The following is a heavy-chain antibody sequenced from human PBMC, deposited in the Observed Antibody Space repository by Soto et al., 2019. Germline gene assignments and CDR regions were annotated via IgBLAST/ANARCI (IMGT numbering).Heavy chain of an antibody. D-gene: IGHD3-9*01. V-gene: IGHV4-34*01. CDR1: GDSLSGYA. CDR3: ARKLEASIRHVEWFSYKWFDP. CDR2: ITFRGVT. Sequence: SETLSLTCDVHGDSLSGYAWSWIRQPPGKGLEWIGEITFRGVTNYHPSLKSRLSMSVDTSKDRISLNVSSVTAADTALYFCARKLEASIRHVEWFSYKWFDPWGPGTLVTVSS. J-gene: IGHJ5*02.